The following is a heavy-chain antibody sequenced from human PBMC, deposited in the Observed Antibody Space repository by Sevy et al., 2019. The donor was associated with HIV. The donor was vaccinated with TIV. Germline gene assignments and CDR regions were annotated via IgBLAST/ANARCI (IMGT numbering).Heavy chain of an antibody. V-gene: IGHV3-23*01. Sequence: GGSLRLSCAASGFTFSSYAMSWVRQAPGKGLEWVSAISGSGGSTYYADSVKGRFTISRDNSKNTLYLQMNSLRAEDTGVYYCAKGAYDFWSGRYYDYYYGMDVWGQGTTVTVSS. CDR3: AKGAYDFWSGRYYDYYYGMDV. J-gene: IGHJ6*02. CDR2: ISGSGGST. CDR1: GFTFSSYA. D-gene: IGHD3-3*01.